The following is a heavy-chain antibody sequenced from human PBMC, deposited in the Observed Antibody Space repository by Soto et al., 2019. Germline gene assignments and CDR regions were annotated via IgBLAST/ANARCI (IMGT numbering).Heavy chain of an antibody. CDR1: GYTFTSYG. J-gene: IGHJ5*02. Sequence: ASVKVSCKASGYTFTSYGISWVRQAPGQGLEWMGWISAYNGNTNYAQKLQGRVTMTTDTSTSTAYMELRSLRSDDTAVYYCARDFRVATMAWFDPWGQGTLVTVSS. CDR2: ISAYNGNT. CDR3: ARDFRVATMAWFDP. V-gene: IGHV1-18*01. D-gene: IGHD5-12*01.